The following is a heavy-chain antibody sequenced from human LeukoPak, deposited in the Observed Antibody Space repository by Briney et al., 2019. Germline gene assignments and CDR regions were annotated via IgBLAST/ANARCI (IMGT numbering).Heavy chain of an antibody. CDR1: GYTFTGYY. J-gene: IGHJ4*02. D-gene: IGHD3-9*01. V-gene: IGHV1-69*13. Sequence: SVKVSCKASGYTFTGYYMHWVRQAPGQGLEWMGGIIPIFGTANYAQKFQGRVTITADESTSTAYMELSSLRSEDTAVYYCARVLSTGYYYYFDYWGQGTLVTVSS. CDR3: ARVLSTGYYYYFDY. CDR2: IIPIFGTA.